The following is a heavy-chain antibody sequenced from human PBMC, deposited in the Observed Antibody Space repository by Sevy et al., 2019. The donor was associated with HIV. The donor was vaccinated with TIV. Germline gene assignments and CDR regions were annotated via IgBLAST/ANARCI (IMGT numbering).Heavy chain of an antibody. J-gene: IGHJ4*02. CDR2: IRSETGGGTT. Sequence: GGSLRLSCAASGLSFSNAWMAWVRQAPGKGLEWVGRIRSETGGGTTDFATFAKGKFTISRDDPKNTLYLQMNSLKTEDTAVYYCAIDHRRDGMIGVSFEKWGLGTLVTVSS. CDR3: AIDHRRDGMIGVSFEK. D-gene: IGHD3-22*01. V-gene: IGHV3-15*01. CDR1: GLSFSNAW.